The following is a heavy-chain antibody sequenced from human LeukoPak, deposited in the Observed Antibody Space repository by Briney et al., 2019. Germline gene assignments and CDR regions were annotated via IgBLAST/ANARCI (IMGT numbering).Heavy chain of an antibody. CDR3: AKDVRGYNRPIDH. Sequence: GGSLRLSCAASGFTVSSNYMSWVRQAPGKGLEWVSVIYSGDSTYYADSVKGRFTISRDNSKNTLYLQMNSLRAEDTAIYYCAKDVRGYNRPIDHWGQGTLVTVSS. J-gene: IGHJ4*02. V-gene: IGHV3-53*01. CDR2: IYSGDST. D-gene: IGHD3-10*02. CDR1: GFTVSSNY.